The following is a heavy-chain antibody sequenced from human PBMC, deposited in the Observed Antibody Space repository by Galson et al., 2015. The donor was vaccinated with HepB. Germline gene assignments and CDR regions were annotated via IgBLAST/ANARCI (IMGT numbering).Heavy chain of an antibody. CDR3: ARDFLRYDFWSGYQNDAFDI. CDR2: ISSSSSYI. D-gene: IGHD3-3*01. J-gene: IGHJ3*02. V-gene: IGHV3-21*01. Sequence: SLRLSCAASGFTFSSYSMNWVRQAPGKGLEWVSSISSSSSYIYYADSVKGRFTISRDNAKNSLYLQMNSLRAEDTAVYYCARDFLRYDFWSGYQNDAFDIWGQGTMVTVSS. CDR1: GFTFSSYS.